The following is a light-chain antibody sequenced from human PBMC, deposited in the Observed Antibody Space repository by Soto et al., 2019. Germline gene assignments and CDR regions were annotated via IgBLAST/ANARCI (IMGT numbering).Light chain of an antibody. J-gene: IGKJ4*01. V-gene: IGKV3-20*01. Sequence: EIVLTQSPGTLSLSPGERATLSCRASQSVSSSYLAWYQQKPGQAPRLLIYGASSRATGIPDRFSGSGSGTDFTLTISRLEPEDFAVYYCQQYDSSLGLPVGGGTKVEIK. CDR3: QQYDSSLGLP. CDR2: GAS. CDR1: QSVSSSY.